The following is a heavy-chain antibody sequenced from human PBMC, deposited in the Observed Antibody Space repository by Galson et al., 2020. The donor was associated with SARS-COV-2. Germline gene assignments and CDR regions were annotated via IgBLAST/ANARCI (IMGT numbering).Heavy chain of an antibody. CDR3: ATGPSRGIALHWLDP. Sequence: ASVKVSCKVSGYTLTELSMHWVRQAPGKGLEWMGGFDPDDGETIYAQKFQGRVTMTDDTSTDTAYMELSSLRSEDTAVYYCATGPSRGIALHWLDPWGQGTLVTVSS. J-gene: IGHJ5*02. V-gene: IGHV1-24*01. D-gene: IGHD6-13*01. CDR2: FDPDDGET. CDR1: GYTLTELS.